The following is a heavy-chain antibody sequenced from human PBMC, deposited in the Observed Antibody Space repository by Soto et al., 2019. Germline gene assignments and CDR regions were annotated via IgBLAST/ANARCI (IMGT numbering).Heavy chain of an antibody. CDR3: ARERSAAGTGWFDP. Sequence: QVQLVQSGAEVKKPGASVKVSCKASGYTFTSYDINWVRQATGQGLEWMGWMNPNSGNTGYAQKFQGRVTMTRNTSISTAYMELSSLRSEDTAGYYCARERSAAGTGWFDPWGQGTRVTVSS. J-gene: IGHJ5*02. CDR2: MNPNSGNT. CDR1: GYTFTSYD. V-gene: IGHV1-8*01. D-gene: IGHD6-13*01.